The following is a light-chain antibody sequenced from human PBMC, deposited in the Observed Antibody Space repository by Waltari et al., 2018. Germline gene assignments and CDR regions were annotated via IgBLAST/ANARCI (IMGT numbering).Light chain of an antibody. CDR2: AAS. J-gene: IGKJ1*01. V-gene: IGKV1-39*01. Sequence: DIQMTQSPSSLSVSVGDRVPISCRASQSISSYLNWYQQKPGEAPRLLIYAASSLQTGVPSRFSGSGSGTDFTLTISSLQPEDFATYYCQQSYSTPRTFGQGTKVEIK. CDR3: QQSYSTPRT. CDR1: QSISSY.